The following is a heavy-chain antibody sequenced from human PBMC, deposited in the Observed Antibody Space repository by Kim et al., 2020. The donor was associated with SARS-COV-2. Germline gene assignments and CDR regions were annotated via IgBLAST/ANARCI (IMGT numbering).Heavy chain of an antibody. CDR3: TRGMFASGFDC. Sequence: SQTLSLTCAISGDSVSRKTVAWNWIRQSPSGGLEWLGRTYYTSNWNNDYALSVKSRIIVNADTSKNQFSLQLSSVTPEDTAVYWCTRGMFASGFDCWGQGTLVTVSS. CDR2: TYYTSNWNN. D-gene: IGHD1-26*01. J-gene: IGHJ4*02. V-gene: IGHV6-1*01. CDR1: GDSVSRKTVA.